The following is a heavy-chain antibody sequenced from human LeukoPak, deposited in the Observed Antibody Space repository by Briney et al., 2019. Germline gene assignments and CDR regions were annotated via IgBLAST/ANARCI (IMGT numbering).Heavy chain of an antibody. D-gene: IGHD6-13*01. CDR3: ARDQTSIAAAVQLNGMDV. V-gene: IGHV4-59*01. J-gene: IGHJ6*02. Sequence: TASETLSLTCTVSGGSINYYYWMWIRQPPGKGLEWIGYIYYSGGTHYNPSLKSRVTMLVDTSKNQFSLKLTAVTAADTAVYYCARDQTSIAAAVQLNGMDVWGQGTTVTVSS. CDR1: GGSINYYY. CDR2: IYYSGGT.